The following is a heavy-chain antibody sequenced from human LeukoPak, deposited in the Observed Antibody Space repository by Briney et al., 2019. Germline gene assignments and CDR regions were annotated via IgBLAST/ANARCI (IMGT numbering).Heavy chain of an antibody. V-gene: IGHV3-30*18. CDR1: GFTFSSYG. Sequence: GGSLRLSCAASGFTFSSYGMHWVRQAPGKGLEWVSLMTYDGSEKYYADSVKGRFTISRDNSKNTLFLHMYSLRAEDTAVYYCAKGAWDLLLNYFDSWGQGTLVTVSS. CDR2: MTYDGSEK. CDR3: AKGAWDLLLNYFDS. D-gene: IGHD1-26*01. J-gene: IGHJ4*02.